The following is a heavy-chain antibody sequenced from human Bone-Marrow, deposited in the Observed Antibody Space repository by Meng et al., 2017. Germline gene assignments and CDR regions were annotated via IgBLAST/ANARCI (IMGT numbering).Heavy chain of an antibody. CDR3: ARRTIAARPVDY. D-gene: IGHD6-6*01. CDR2: IIPIFGTA. V-gene: IGHV1-69*01. CDR1: GGTFSSYA. Sequence: AEVKQPGSSVKVSCKASGGTFSSYAISWVRQAPGQGLEWMGGIIPIFGTANYAQKFQGRVTITADEPTSTAYMELSSLRSEDTAVYYCARRTIAARPVDYWGQGTLVTVSS. J-gene: IGHJ4*02.